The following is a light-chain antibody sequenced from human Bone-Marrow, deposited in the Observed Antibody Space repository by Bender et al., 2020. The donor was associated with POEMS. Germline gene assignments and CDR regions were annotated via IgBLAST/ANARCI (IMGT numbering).Light chain of an antibody. Sequence: QSALTQPASVSGSPGQSITISCTGASSDVGAYNLVSWYQQHPGKAPKLLIYEVNKRPSGVSNRFSGSKSGTSASLAISGLRSEDEADYYCATWDANLNGPSVIFGGGTKLTLL. CDR1: SSDVGAYNL. J-gene: IGLJ2*01. CDR2: EVN. CDR3: ATWDANLNGPSVI. V-gene: IGLV2-14*02.